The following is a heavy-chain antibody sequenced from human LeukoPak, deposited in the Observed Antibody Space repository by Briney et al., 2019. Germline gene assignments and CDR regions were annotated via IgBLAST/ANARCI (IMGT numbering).Heavy chain of an antibody. J-gene: IGHJ4*02. CDR1: GGTFSSYA. CDR2: IIPIFGIA. D-gene: IGHD6-19*01. V-gene: IGHV1-69*04. CDR3: ARGGGYSSGHYEG. Sequence: SVKVSCKASGGTFSSYAISWVRQAPGQGLEWMGRIIPIFGIANYAQKFQGRVTITADKSTSTAYMELSSLRSEDTAVYYCARGGGYSSGHYEGWGQGTLVTVSS.